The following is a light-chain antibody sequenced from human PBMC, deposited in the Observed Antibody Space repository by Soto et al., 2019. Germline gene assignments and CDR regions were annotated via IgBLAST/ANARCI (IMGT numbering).Light chain of an antibody. J-gene: IGKJ3*01. Sequence: DIQMTQSPSSLSASVGDTVTITCQASQDITNHLNWYQQKPGKAPNLLIYDASHLETGVPSRFSGSGSGTYVTLTISSLQPEDIATYYCQKYDDVPQFGPGTKVDF. CDR1: QDITNH. CDR3: QKYDDVPQ. CDR2: DAS. V-gene: IGKV1-33*01.